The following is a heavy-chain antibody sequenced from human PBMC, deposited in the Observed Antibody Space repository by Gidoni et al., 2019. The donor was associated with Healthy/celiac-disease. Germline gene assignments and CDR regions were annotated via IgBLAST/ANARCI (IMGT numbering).Heavy chain of an antibody. Sequence: LQLQESGPGLVKPSETLSLTCTVSAVSISSSSYYWVWIRQPPGKGLEWIGSIAYSGSTYYNPSLKRRVTISVDTSKNQFSLKLSSVTAADTAVYYCARGEGVATMGVNWFDPWGQGTLVTVSS. CDR3: ARGEGVATMGVNWFDP. D-gene: IGHD5-12*01. CDR1: AVSISSSSYY. V-gene: IGHV4-39*01. CDR2: IAYSGST. J-gene: IGHJ5*02.